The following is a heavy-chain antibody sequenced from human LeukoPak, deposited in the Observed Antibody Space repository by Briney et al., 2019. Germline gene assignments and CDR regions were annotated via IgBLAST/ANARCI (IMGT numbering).Heavy chain of an antibody. CDR1: GYSISSGYY. V-gene: IGHV4-38-2*02. Sequence: PSETLSLTCTVSGYSISSGYYWGWIRQPPGQGLEWIGSIYHSGSTYYNPSLKSRVTISVDTSKNQFSLKLSSVTAADTAVYYCARDRRGRQLWPLNFDYWGQGTLVTVSS. D-gene: IGHD5-18*01. CDR3: ARDRRGRQLWPLNFDY. J-gene: IGHJ4*02. CDR2: IYHSGST.